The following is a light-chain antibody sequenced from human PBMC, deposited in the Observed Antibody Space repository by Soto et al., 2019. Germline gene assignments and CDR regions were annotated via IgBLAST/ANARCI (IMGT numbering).Light chain of an antibody. V-gene: IGKV3-20*01. CDR2: GAS. J-gene: IGKJ1*01. CDR1: ESVSSSY. Sequence: EIVLTQSPGTLSLSPGERATLSCRASESVSSSYLAWYQQKPGQAPRLLIFGASSRATGTPDRFSGSGSETDFTLTISLLEPEDFAVYYCKQYGSSPPWTFGQGTEVEIK. CDR3: KQYGSSPPWT.